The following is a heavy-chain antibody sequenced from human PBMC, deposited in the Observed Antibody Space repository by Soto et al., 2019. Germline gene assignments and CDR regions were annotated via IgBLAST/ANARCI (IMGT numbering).Heavy chain of an antibody. CDR2: ISAYNGNT. CDR1: GYTFTSYG. J-gene: IGHJ3*02. V-gene: IGHV1-18*01. Sequence: ASVKVSCKASGYTFTSYGISWVRQAPGQGLEWMGWISAYNGNTHYAQNLQGRFTMTTDTSTTTAYMELRSLRSDDTAVYYCARAFWFGESSIWDQGTMVTVSS. CDR3: ARAFWFGESSI. D-gene: IGHD3-10*01.